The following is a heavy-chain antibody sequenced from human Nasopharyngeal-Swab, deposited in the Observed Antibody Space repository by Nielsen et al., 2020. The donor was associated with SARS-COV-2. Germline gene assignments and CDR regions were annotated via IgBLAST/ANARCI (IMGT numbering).Heavy chain of an antibody. J-gene: IGHJ4*02. D-gene: IGHD6-19*01. CDR1: GFSFSTFW. CDR2: INTDGRRT. Sequence: GESLKISCAASGFSFSTFWMHWVRQVPGEGLVWVSRINTDGRRTNYAESVKGRFTISRDNAKNSLFLQMNSLRAEDTAVYYCATGSGSGWFFDYWGQGTLVTVSS. CDR3: ATGSGSGWFFDY. V-gene: IGHV3-74*01.